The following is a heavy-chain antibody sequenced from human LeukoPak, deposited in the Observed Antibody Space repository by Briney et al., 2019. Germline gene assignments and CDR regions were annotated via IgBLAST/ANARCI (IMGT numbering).Heavy chain of an antibody. CDR3: AIPIMITFGGVIGFGY. CDR1: GFTFSSYW. CDR2: IKQDGSEK. J-gene: IGHJ4*02. Sequence: HPGGSLRLSCAASGFTFSSYWMSWVRQAPGKGLEWVANIKQDGSEKYYVDSVKGRFTISRDNAKNSLYLQMNSLRAEDTAVYYCAIPIMITFGGVIGFGYWGQGTLVTVSS. V-gene: IGHV3-7*01. D-gene: IGHD3-16*02.